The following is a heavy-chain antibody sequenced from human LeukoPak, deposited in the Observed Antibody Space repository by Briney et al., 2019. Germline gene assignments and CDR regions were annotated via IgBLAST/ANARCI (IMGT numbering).Heavy chain of an antibody. D-gene: IGHD1/OR15-1a*01. V-gene: IGHV4-59*01. J-gene: IGHJ4*02. Sequence: PSETLSLTCTVSGGSISSYYWSWIRQPPGKGLEWIGYIYYSGSTNYNPCLKSRVTISVDTSKSQFSLKLSSVTAADPAVYYGARGGYNWNRALMIDGWGQGSLVTVSS. CDR3: ARGGYNWNRALMIDG. CDR2: IYYSGST. CDR1: GGSISSYY.